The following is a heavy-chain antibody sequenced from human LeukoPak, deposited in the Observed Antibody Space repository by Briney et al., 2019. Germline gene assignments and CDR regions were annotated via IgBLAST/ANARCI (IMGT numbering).Heavy chain of an antibody. D-gene: IGHD3-3*01. V-gene: IGHV3-9*01. CDR2: ISWNSGSI. Sequence: GGSLRLSCAASGFTFDDYAMHWVRQAPGKGLEWVSGISWNSGSIGYADSVKGRFTISRDNAKNSLYQQMNSLRAEDTALYYCAKDYGPTIFGVVCDYWGQGTLVTVSS. CDR1: GFTFDDYA. CDR3: AKDYGPTIFGVVCDY. J-gene: IGHJ4*02.